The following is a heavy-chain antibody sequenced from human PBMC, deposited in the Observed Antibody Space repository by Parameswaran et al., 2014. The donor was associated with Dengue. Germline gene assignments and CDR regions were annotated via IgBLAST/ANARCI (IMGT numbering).Heavy chain of an antibody. J-gene: IGHJ4*02. Sequence: WIRQPPGKGLEWVSSISSSSSYIYYADSVKGRFTISRDNAKNSLYLQMNSLRAEDTAVYYCARDSGYQYYFDYWGQGTLVTVSS. V-gene: IGHV3-21*01. CDR2: ISSSSSYI. CDR3: ARDSGYQYYFDY. D-gene: IGHD5-12*01.